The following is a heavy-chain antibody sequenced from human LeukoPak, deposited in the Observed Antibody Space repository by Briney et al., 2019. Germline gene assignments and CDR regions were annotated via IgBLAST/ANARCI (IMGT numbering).Heavy chain of an antibody. J-gene: IGHJ2*01. D-gene: IGHD4-23*01. V-gene: IGHV4-59*08. CDR1: GGSISSYY. Sequence: SEALSLTCTVSGGSISSYYWSWIRQPPGKGLEWIGYIYYSGSTNYNPSLRSRVTISVDTSKNQFSLELSSVTAADTAVYYCARHESGDYGGPYSDWYFDLWGRGTLVTVSS. CDR3: ARHESGDYGGPYSDWYFDL. CDR2: IYYSGST.